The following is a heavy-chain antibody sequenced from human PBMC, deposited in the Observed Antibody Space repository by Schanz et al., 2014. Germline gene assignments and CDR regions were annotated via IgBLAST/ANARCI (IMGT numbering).Heavy chain of an antibody. Sequence: AQVVESGGGVVQPGRSLRLSCAASGFTFSSYDMHWVRQAPGKGLEWVAVISYDGSYKYYTDSVKGRFTISRDNFKNTLYLQMNTLRAEDTAVYYCAKDIRAVVVPAGNSYFDYWGQGTLVTVSS. CDR2: ISYDGSYK. D-gene: IGHD2-2*01. V-gene: IGHV3-30*18. J-gene: IGHJ4*02. CDR3: AKDIRAVVVPAGNSYFDY. CDR1: GFTFSSYD.